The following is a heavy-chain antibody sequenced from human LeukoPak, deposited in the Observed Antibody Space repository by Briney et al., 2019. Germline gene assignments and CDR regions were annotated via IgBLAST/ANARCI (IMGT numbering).Heavy chain of an antibody. CDR1: GYTFTGDY. V-gene: IGHV1-2*02. J-gene: IGHJ4*02. CDR2: INPNSGGT. Sequence: EASVKVSCKASGYTFTGDYMHWVRQAPGQGLEWMGWINPNSGGTNYAQKFQGRVTMTRDTSISPAYMELSRLRSDDTAVYYCARDRRGSPLHWGQGTLVTVSS. CDR3: ARDRRGSPLH. D-gene: IGHD6-6*01.